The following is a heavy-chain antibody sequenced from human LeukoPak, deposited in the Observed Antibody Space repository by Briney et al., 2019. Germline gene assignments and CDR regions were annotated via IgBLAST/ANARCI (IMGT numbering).Heavy chain of an antibody. CDR2: IYYSGST. CDR1: GGSISSGGYY. D-gene: IGHD4-17*01. CDR3: ASGPADFGDYVEYYYMDV. J-gene: IGHJ6*03. Sequence: PSETLSLTCTVSGGSISSGGYYWSWIRQDPGKGLEWIGYIYYSGSTYYSPSLESRVTISLDRSKTQFSLEVTSVTAADSAVYFCASGPADFGDYVEYYYMDVWGKGTTVTVSS. V-gene: IGHV4-31*03.